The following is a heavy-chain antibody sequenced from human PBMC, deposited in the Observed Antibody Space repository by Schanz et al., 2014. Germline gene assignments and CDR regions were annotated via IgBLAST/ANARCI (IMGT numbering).Heavy chain of an antibody. CDR1: GFTVSNSY. CDR3: ARDLNRCGGDCYSG. CDR2: IYSSGST. J-gene: IGHJ4*02. V-gene: IGHV3-53*01. D-gene: IGHD2-21*02. Sequence: DVQLVDSGGGLVQPGGSLRLSCAASGFTVSNSYIHWVRQAPGKGLEWVSTIYSSGSTYYADSVRGRFTISRDNAKNSVFLQMNSLRAEDTAVYYCARDLNRCGGDCYSGWGQGTLVTVSA.